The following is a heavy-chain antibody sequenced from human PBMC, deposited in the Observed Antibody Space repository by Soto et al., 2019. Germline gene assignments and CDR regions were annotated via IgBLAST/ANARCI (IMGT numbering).Heavy chain of an antibody. CDR1: GFTFSSYT. CDR2: VSGNGGNT. D-gene: IGHD1-26*01. CDR3: AKDRMGASGWFDP. V-gene: IGHV3-23*01. J-gene: IGHJ5*02. Sequence: GGSLRLSCAASGFTFSSYTMNWVRQAPGKGLEWVSGVSGNGGNTYYADSVKGRFSISRDNSKNTLYLQLNSLRAEDTAIYYCAKDRMGASGWFDPWGQGTPVTVS.